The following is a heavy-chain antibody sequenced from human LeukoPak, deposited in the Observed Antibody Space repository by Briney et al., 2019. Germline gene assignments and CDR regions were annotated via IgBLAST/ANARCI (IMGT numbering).Heavy chain of an antibody. D-gene: IGHD4-17*01. CDR3: ARSNYGDYDGYAFDI. CDR1: GFTFDDYA. Sequence: SLRLSCAASGFTFDDYAMHWVRQAPGKGLEWVSGMSWDSGDIGYADSVKGRFTISRDNAKNSVFLQMNSLRAEDTAVYYCARSNYGDYDGYAFDIWGQGTMVTVSS. J-gene: IGHJ3*02. CDR2: MSWDSGDI. V-gene: IGHV3-9*01.